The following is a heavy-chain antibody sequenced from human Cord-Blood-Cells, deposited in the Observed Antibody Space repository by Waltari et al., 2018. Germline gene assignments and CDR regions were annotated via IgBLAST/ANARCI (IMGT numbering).Heavy chain of an antibody. J-gene: IGHJ1*01. CDR1: GFTFSSYA. D-gene: IGHD6-13*01. CDR3: AKTYSSSWYMD. V-gene: IGHV3-23*01. CDR2: ISGSGGST. Sequence: EVQLLESGGGLVQPGGSLRLSCAASGFTFSSYAMSWVRQAPGQGLEWVSDISGSGGSTYYADSVKGRFTISRDNYKNTLYLKMNSLRAEDTAVYYCAKTYSSSWYMDWGQGTLVTVSS.